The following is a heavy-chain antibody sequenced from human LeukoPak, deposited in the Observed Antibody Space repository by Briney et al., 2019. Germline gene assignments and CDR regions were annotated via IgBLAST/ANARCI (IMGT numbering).Heavy chain of an antibody. CDR1: GYTFTSYA. CDR3: ARGVGKYYDSSGHY. Sequence: GASVKVSCKASGYTFTSYAMNWVRQAPGQGLEWMGWINTNTGNPTYAQGFTGRFVFSLDTSVSTAYLQISSLKAEDTAVYFCARGVGKYYDSSGHYWGQGTLVTVSS. V-gene: IGHV7-4-1*02. J-gene: IGHJ4*02. D-gene: IGHD3-22*01. CDR2: INTNTGNP.